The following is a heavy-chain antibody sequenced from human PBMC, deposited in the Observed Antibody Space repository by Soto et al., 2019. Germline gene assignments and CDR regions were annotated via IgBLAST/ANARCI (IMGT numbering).Heavy chain of an antibody. CDR3: ARDSYDFWSGYQDNYFDY. CDR1: GFTFSSYS. Sequence: GGSLRLSCAASGFTFSSYSMNWVRQAPGKGLEWVSYISSSSSTIYYADSVKGRFTISRDNAKNSLYLQMNSLRAEDTAVYYCARDSYDFWSGYQDNYFDYWGQGTLVTVSS. CDR2: ISSSSSTI. J-gene: IGHJ4*02. D-gene: IGHD3-3*01. V-gene: IGHV3-48*01.